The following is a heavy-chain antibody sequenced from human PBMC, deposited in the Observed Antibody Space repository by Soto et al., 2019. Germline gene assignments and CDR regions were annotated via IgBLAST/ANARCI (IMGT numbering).Heavy chain of an antibody. V-gene: IGHV4-59*08. CDR1: GVTIISYY. J-gene: IGHJ4*01. CDR2: IYYSGNT. D-gene: IGHD6-19*01. CDR3: ARHDGFSSGWIFDY. Sequence: SETLSLTCTVSGVTIISYYWSWIRQPPGKGLEWIGYIYYSGNTYSNPSLKSRVTISVDTSNNQLSLKLRSVTAADTAVYYCARHDGFSSGWIFDYWGHGTLVTVSS.